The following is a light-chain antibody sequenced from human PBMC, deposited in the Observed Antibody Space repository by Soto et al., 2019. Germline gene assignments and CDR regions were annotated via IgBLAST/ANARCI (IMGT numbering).Light chain of an antibody. CDR2: EVS. CDR3: SSYTSSSTLLV. Sequence: QSALTQPASVSGSPGQSITISCTGTSSDVGGYNYVSRYQQHPGKAPKLMIYEVSNRPSGVSNRVSGSKSGNTAYLTISGLQAEDEADYYCSSYTSSSTLLVFGGGTKLTVL. J-gene: IGLJ2*01. CDR1: SSDVGGYNY. V-gene: IGLV2-14*01.